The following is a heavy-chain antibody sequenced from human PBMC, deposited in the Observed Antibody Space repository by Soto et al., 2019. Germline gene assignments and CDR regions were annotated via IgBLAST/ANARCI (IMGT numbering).Heavy chain of an antibody. Sequence: SETLSLTCAVYGGSFSGYYWSWIRQPPGKGLEWIGEINHSGSTNYNPSLKSRVTISVDTSKNQFSLKLSSVTAADTAVYYCAATTVVTKGYFDDWGQGTLVNVSS. J-gene: IGHJ4*02. D-gene: IGHD4-17*01. V-gene: IGHV4-34*01. CDR3: AATTVVTKGYFDD. CDR1: GGSFSGYY. CDR2: INHSGST.